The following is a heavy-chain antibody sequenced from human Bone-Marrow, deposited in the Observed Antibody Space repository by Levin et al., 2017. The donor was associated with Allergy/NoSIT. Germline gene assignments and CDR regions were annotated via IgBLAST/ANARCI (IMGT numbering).Heavy chain of an antibody. J-gene: IGHJ4*02. D-gene: IGHD6-19*01. CDR2: VSGGGGKT. CDR3: AKGKQWLVQPADH. V-gene: IGHV3-23*01. CDR1: GFTFSSYA. Sequence: LSLTCAASGFTFSSYAMSWVRQPPGKGLEWVSAVSGGGGKTYYADSVEGRFTISRDNSKNTLYLQMNSLRGEDTAIYYCAKGKQWLVQPADHWGQGTLVTVSS.